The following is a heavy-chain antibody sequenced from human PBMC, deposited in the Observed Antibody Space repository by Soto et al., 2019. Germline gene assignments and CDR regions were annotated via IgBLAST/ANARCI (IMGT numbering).Heavy chain of an antibody. CDR1: GFTFSSYA. D-gene: IGHD6-13*01. Sequence: HPGGSLRLSCAASGFTFSSYAMSWVRQVPGQGLEWVSTIGGRDSRTYYPDSVKGRFTISRDNSKNTLYLQMNTLRPEDTAMYYCAKRPGIAADGSFDYWGQGALVTVSS. V-gene: IGHV3-23*01. CDR2: IGGRDSRT. J-gene: IGHJ4*02. CDR3: AKRPGIAADGSFDY.